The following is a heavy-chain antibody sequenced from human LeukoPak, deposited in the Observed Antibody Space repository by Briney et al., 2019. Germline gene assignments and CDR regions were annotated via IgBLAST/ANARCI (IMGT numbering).Heavy chain of an antibody. D-gene: IGHD5-18*01. CDR2: ISYDGSNK. CDR1: GFTFSSYA. V-gene: IGHV3-30*04. CDR3: ARVQGRYSYGSGFDS. J-gene: IGHJ4*02. Sequence: GGSLRLSCAASGFTFSSYAMHWVRQAPGKGLEWVAVISYDGSNKYYADSEKGRFTISRDNSKNTLYLQMNSLRAEDTAVYYCARVQGRYSYGSGFDSWGQGTLVTVSS.